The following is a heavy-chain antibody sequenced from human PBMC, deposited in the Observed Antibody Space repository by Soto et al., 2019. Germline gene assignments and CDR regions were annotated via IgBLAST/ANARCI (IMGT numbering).Heavy chain of an antibody. CDR1: GGTFSSYT. D-gene: IGHD2-21*02. J-gene: IGHJ4*02. V-gene: IGHV1-69*02. Sequence: QVQLVQSGAEVEKPGSSVKVSCKASGGTFSSYTISWVRQAPGQGLEWMGRIIPILGIANYAQKFQGRVTITADKSTSTAYMELSSLRSEDTAVYYCARGGYCGGDCYSGLDYWGQGTLVTVSS. CDR2: IIPILGIA. CDR3: ARGGYCGGDCYSGLDY.